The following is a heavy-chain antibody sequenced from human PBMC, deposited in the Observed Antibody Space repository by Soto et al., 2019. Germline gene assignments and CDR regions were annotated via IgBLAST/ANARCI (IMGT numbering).Heavy chain of an antibody. CDR1: GFTFSNAW. D-gene: IGHD6-19*01. Sequence: GGSLRLSCAASGFTFSNAWMSWVRQAPGKGLEWVGRIKSKTDGGTTDYAAPVKGRFTISRDDSKNTLYLQMNSLKTEDTAVYYCTTDPSPHSSGWFPFDYWGQGTLVTVSS. J-gene: IGHJ4*02. CDR2: IKSKTDGGTT. V-gene: IGHV3-15*01. CDR3: TTDPSPHSSGWFPFDY.